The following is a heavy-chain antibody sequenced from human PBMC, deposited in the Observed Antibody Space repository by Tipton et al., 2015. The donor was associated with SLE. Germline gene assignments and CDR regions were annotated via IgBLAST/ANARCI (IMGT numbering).Heavy chain of an antibody. J-gene: IGHJ3*02. CDR1: GGSISSGGYY. V-gene: IGHV4-31*03. CDR3: ARGGDVRLSGYMGEHTFEI. CDR2: IYYSGST. D-gene: IGHD2/OR15-2a*01. Sequence: LRLSCTVSGGSISSGGYYWSWIRQHPGKGLEWIGYIYYSGSTYYNPSLKSRVTISVDTSRNQFSLKLSSVTAADTAVYYCARGGDVRLSGYMGEHTFEIWGQGTMVTVSS.